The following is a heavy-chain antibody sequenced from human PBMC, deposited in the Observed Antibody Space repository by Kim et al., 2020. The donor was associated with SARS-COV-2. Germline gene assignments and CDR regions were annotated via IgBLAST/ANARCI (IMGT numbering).Heavy chain of an antibody. CDR3: TTDSPVDFWSGYYPYYFDY. Sequence: GRFTISRDDSKNTLYLQMNSLKTEDTAVYYCTTDSPVDFWSGYYPYYFDYWGQGTLVTVSS. V-gene: IGHV3-15*01. J-gene: IGHJ4*02. D-gene: IGHD3-3*01.